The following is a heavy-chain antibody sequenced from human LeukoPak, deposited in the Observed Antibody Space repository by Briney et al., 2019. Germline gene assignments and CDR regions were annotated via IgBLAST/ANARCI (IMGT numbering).Heavy chain of an antibody. CDR2: INPNSGGT. CDR3: ARDPRAASNGMDV. CDR1: GYTFTGYY. Sequence: ASVKVSCKASGYTFTGYYMHWVRQAPGQGLEWMGWINPNSGGTNYAQKFQGRVTMTRDMSISTAYMELSRLRSDDTAVYYCARDPRAASNGMDVWGQGTTVTVSS. J-gene: IGHJ6*02. D-gene: IGHD6-25*01. V-gene: IGHV1-2*02.